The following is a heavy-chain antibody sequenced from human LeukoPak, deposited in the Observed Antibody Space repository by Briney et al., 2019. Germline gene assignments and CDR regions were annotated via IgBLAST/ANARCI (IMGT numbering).Heavy chain of an antibody. V-gene: IGHV4-39*07. CDR2: IYYSGST. D-gene: IGHD3-22*01. J-gene: IGHJ4*02. CDR1: GGSISSSSYY. Sequence: PSETLFLTCSVSGGSISSSSYYWGWLRQPPGKGLEWIGSIYYSGSTYYNPSLKSRVTISVDTSKNQFSLKLGSVTAADTAVYYCARDSSGYYSYFDYWGQGTLVTVSS. CDR3: ARDSSGYYSYFDY.